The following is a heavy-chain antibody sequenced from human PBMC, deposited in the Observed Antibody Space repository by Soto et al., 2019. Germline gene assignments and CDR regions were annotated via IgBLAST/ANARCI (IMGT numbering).Heavy chain of an antibody. V-gene: IGHV3-30*18. CDR1: GFTFSSYG. J-gene: IGHJ6*02. CDR3: AKEGNYGYYYYYGMDV. Sequence: GSLILSCAASGFTFSSYGMHGVRQAAGKGLEWVAVISYDGSNKYYADSAKGRFTISRDNSKNTLYLQMNSLRAEDTAVYYCAKEGNYGYYYYYGMDVWGQGTPVTVSS. CDR2: ISYDGSNK. D-gene: IGHD4-4*01.